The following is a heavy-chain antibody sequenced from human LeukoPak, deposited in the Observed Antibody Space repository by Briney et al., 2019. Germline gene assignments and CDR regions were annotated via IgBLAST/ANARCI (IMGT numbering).Heavy chain of an antibody. J-gene: IGHJ4*02. V-gene: IGHV4-39*01. CDR3: ARTRRDGYNYFDY. Sequence: SGTLSLTCTVSGGSFSSGSYYWGWIRQPPGKGLEWIGSLYYTGSTYYNPSLKSRVTISVDTSKNQFSLKLSSVTAADTAVYYCARTRRDGYNYFDYWGQGALVTVSS. D-gene: IGHD5-24*01. CDR2: LYYTGST. CDR1: GGSFSSGSYY.